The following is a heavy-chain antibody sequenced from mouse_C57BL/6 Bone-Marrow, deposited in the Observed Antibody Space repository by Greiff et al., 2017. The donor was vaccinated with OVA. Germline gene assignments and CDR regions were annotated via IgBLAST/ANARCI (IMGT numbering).Heavy chain of an antibody. CDR2: INPNNGGT. J-gene: IGHJ4*01. V-gene: IGHV1-26*01. CDR1: GYTFTDYY. Sequence: VQLQQSGPELVKPGASVKISCKASGYTFTDYYMNWVKQSHGKSLEWIGDINPNNGGTSYNQKFKGKATLTVDKSSSTAYMELRSLTSEDSAVYYCARGRGNYVLYAMDYWGQGTSVTVSS. CDR3: ARGRGNYVLYAMDY. D-gene: IGHD2-1*01.